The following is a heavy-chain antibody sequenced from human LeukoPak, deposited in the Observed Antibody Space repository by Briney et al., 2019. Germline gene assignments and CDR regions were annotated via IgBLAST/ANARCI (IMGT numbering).Heavy chain of an antibody. D-gene: IGHD3-10*01. CDR2: FDPEDGET. CDR1: GYTLTELS. Sequence: GAPLKSSCKVSGYTLTELSMHRVRHAPGKGLEWMGGFDPEDGETIYAQKFQGGVTMTEDTSTDTAYMELSSLRSEDTAVYYCATPRGAIGYFDYWGQGTLVTVSS. CDR3: ATPRGAIGYFDY. V-gene: IGHV1-24*01. J-gene: IGHJ4*03.